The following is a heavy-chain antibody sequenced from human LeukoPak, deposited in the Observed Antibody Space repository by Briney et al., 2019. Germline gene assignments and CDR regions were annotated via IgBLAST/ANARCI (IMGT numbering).Heavy chain of an antibody. D-gene: IGHD1-7*01. V-gene: IGHV3-21*01. CDR2: ISTTST. CDR3: ERGRELRYYMDV. J-gene: IGHJ6*03. Sequence: PGGSLRLSCAASGFTFTSYEMNWGRQAPGKGLECGSYISTTSTYHADSMKPRFTTSTDNAKNSLYLQMNSLRAEDAALYYCERGRELRYYMDVWGKGTTVTISS. CDR1: GFTFTSYE.